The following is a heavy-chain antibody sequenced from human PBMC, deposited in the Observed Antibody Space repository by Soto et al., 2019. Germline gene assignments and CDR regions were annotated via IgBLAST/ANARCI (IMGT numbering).Heavy chain of an antibody. CDR3: TRGYNFPLYGMDV. Sequence: PGGSLRLSCTASGFTFGDYAMSWFCQAPGKGLEWVGFIRSKAQGGTTEYAASVKGRITISRDDSKSIAYLQMNSLKTEDTAVYYCTRGYNFPLYGMDVWGQGTTVTAP. CDR2: IRSKAQGGTT. CDR1: GFTFGDYA. V-gene: IGHV3-49*03. J-gene: IGHJ6*02. D-gene: IGHD3-3*01.